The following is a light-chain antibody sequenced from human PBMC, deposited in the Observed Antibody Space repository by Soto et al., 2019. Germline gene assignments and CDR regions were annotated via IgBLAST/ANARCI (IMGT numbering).Light chain of an antibody. CDR1: QSVSSN. CDR2: GAS. V-gene: IGKV3D-15*01. Sequence: EIVMTQSPATLSVSPGERATLSCRASQSVSSNLAWYQQKPGQAPRLLIYGASTRATGIPARFSGSGSGTEFTLTISSQQSEDFAVDYCQQYNNWPPVAFGQGTKVEIK. CDR3: QQYNNWPPVA. J-gene: IGKJ1*01.